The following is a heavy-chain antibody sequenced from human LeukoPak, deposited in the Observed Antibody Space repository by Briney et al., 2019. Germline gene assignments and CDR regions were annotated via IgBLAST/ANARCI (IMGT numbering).Heavy chain of an antibody. V-gene: IGHV1-24*01. J-gene: IGHJ6*02. D-gene: IGHD3-10*01. CDR2: FDPEDGET. Sequence: GASVKVSCKVSGYTLTELSLHWVRQAPGKGLEWMGRFDPEDGETIYARKFQGRVTMTEDTSTDTAYMELSRLRSDDTAVYYCARERITMVRGVLSGMDVWGQGTTVTVSS. CDR3: ARERITMVRGVLSGMDV. CDR1: GYTLTELS.